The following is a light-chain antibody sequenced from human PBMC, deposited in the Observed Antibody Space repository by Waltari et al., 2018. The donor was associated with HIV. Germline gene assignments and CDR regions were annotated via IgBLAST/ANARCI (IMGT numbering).Light chain of an antibody. Sequence: DIQMTQSPSSLTASVADRVTITCRASQSVDTFLNWYQQKPGKAPKLLIYGASTLQIVVPSRFSGSGSRTYFTLTISSLQPEDFATYDCQQSYNSPLTFGGGTKVEIK. CDR2: GAS. V-gene: IGKV1-39*01. CDR3: QQSYNSPLT. CDR1: QSVDTF. J-gene: IGKJ4*02.